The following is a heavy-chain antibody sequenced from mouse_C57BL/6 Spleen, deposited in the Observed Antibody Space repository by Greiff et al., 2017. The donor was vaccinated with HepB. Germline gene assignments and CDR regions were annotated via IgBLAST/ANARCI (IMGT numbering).Heavy chain of an antibody. Sequence: QVHVKQPGAELVKPGASVKVSCKASGYTFTSYWMHWVKQRPGQGLEWIGRIHPSDSDTNYNQKFKGKATLTVDKSSSTAYMQLSSLTSEDSAVYYCAIRGIRGLYYFDDWGEGTTLTVSS. J-gene: IGHJ2*01. CDR3: AIRGIRGLYYFDD. V-gene: IGHV1-74*01. CDR2: IHPSDSDT. D-gene: IGHD1-1*01. CDR1: GYTFTSYW.